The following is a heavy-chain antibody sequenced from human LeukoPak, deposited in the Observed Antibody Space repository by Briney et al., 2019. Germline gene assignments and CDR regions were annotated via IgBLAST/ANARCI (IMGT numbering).Heavy chain of an antibody. J-gene: IGHJ4*02. V-gene: IGHV1-18*01. CDR2: IMAYNGNT. CDR3: ARGGDGDILTGLVFDY. Sequence: ASVTVSCKASAYRFTSYGISWVRQAPGQGLEWMGWIMAYNGNTNYAQKLQGRVTMTTDTSTSTAYMELRSLRSDDTAVYYCARGGDGDILTGLVFDYWGQGTLATVSS. CDR1: AYRFTSYG. D-gene: IGHD3-9*01.